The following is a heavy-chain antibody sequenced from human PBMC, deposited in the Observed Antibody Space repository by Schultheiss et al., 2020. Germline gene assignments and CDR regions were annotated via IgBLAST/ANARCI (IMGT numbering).Heavy chain of an antibody. V-gene: IGHV3-30*03. J-gene: IGHJ4*02. Sequence: WGSVRLPCAASGFTFSSYGMHWVRQAPGKGLEWVAVISYDGSNKYYADSVKGRFTISRDNSKNTLYLQMNSLRAEDTAVYYCARVGLRYSSSWTFDYWGRGTLVTVAS. D-gene: IGHD6-13*01. CDR1: GFTFSSYG. CDR3: ARVGLRYSSSWTFDY. CDR2: ISYDGSNK.